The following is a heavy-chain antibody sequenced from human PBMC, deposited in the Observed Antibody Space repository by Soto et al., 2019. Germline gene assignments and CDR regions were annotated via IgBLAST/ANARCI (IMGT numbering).Heavy chain of an antibody. CDR1: GFTFSSYA. CDR2: ISGSGGST. CDR3: ATSLMYYYYGMDV. Sequence: LRLSCAASGFTFSSYAMSWVLQAPGKGLEWVSAISGSGGSTYYADSVKGRFTISRDNSKNTLYLQMNSLRAEDTAVYYCATSLMYYYYGMDVWGQGTTVTVSS. V-gene: IGHV3-23*01. J-gene: IGHJ6*02.